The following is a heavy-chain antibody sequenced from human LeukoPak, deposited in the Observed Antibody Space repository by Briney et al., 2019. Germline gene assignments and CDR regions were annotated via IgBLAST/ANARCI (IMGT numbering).Heavy chain of an antibody. D-gene: IGHD2-21*02. V-gene: IGHV1-2*02. J-gene: IGHJ6*03. CDR2: INPHSGGT. Sequence: ASVKVSCKASGYTFTGYYIQWVRQAPGQGLAWMGWINPHSGGTNYAQEFQGRVTMTRDTSISTAYMELSSLRPDDTAVYSCARGATARGFYYYMDIWGNGTTVTISS. CDR3: ARGATARGFYYYMDI. CDR1: GYTFTGYY.